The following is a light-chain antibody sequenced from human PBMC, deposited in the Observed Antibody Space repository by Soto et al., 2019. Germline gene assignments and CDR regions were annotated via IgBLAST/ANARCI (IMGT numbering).Light chain of an antibody. Sequence: DIQMTQSPSTLSASVGDRVTITCRASQSISSWLAWYQQKPGKAPKLLIYKASSLESGVPSRFSGSRSGTEFTLTISSLQPDDFATYYCQQYNSPSITFGQGTRLEIK. CDR3: QQYNSPSIT. V-gene: IGKV1-5*03. J-gene: IGKJ5*01. CDR2: KAS. CDR1: QSISSW.